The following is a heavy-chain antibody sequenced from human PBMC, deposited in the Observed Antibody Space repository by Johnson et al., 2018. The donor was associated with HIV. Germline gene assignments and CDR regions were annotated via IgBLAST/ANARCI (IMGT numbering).Heavy chain of an antibody. CDR1: GFTVGSKY. CDR2: ISGSGGST. D-gene: IGHD4-17*01. Sequence: VQLVESGGGLVQPGGSLRLSCAASGFTVGSKYMIWVRLAPGEGLEWVSGISGSGGSTYYADSVKGRFTISRDNSKNTLYLQMNSLRAEDTAVYYCAKVDDYGDWGGAFDIWGQGTMVTVSS. CDR3: AKVDDYGDWGGAFDI. V-gene: IGHV3-23*04. J-gene: IGHJ3*02.